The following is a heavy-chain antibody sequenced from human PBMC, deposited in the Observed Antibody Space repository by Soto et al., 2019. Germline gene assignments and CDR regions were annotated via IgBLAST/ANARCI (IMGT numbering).Heavy chain of an antibody. CDR3: ARGADPYDFWSSYYFDY. J-gene: IGHJ4*02. V-gene: IGHV4-59*01. CDR2: IYYSGST. D-gene: IGHD3-3*01. Sequence: ASETLSLTCTVSGGSISSYYWSWIRQPPGKGLEWIGYIYYSGSTNYNPSLKSRVTISVDTSKNQFSLKLSSVTAADTAVYYCARGADPYDFWSSYYFDYWGQGTLVTVSS. CDR1: GGSISSYY.